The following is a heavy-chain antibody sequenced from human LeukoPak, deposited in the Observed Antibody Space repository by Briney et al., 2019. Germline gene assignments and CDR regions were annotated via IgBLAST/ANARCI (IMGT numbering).Heavy chain of an antibody. J-gene: IGHJ4*02. CDR1: GFTFRRYG. CDR3: AKVGGHYYDSSGYYLFDY. D-gene: IGHD3-22*01. Sequence: GGSLRLSCAASGFTFRRYGMSWVRQAPGKGLEWVSAISGSGGSTYYADSVKGRFTISRDNSKNTLYLQMNSLRAEDTAVYYCAKVGGHYYDSSGYYLFDYWGQGTLVTVSS. V-gene: IGHV3-23*01. CDR2: ISGSGGST.